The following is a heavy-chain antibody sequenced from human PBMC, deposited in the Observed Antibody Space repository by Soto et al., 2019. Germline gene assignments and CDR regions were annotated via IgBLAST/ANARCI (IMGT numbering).Heavy chain of an antibody. Sequence: ASVKVSCKASGYSFTTYAMHWVRQAPGQRLEWMGWINGGNGNTKYSQKFQDRVTITRDTSASIAYMELSSLRSEDTAVYYCARGKGMEENYYYYCMGVWGQGTTVTVSS. CDR2: INGGNGNT. D-gene: IGHD1-1*01. CDR3: ARGKGMEENYYYYCMGV. J-gene: IGHJ6*02. CDR1: GYSFTTYA. V-gene: IGHV1-3*01.